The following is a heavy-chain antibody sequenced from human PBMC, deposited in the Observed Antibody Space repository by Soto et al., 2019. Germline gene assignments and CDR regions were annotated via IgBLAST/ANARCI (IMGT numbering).Heavy chain of an antibody. CDR3: SKDVLRYQLPDGGLDV. CDR2: ISASGGST. CDR1: GFTFSSYG. D-gene: IGHD2-2*01. V-gene: IGHV3-23*01. J-gene: IGHJ6*02. Sequence: GGSLRLSCAASGFTFSSYGMNWVRQAPGKGLEWVSSISASGGSTYYADSVKGRFTVSRDNSKNTLYLQMNSLRAEDTALYYCSKDVLRYQLPDGGLDVWGRGTTVTVSS.